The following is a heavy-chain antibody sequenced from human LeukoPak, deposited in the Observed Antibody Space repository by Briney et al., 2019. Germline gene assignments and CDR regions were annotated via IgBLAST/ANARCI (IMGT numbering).Heavy chain of an antibody. CDR1: GYTFTRYY. CDR2: INPNSGGT. CDR3: ARDSRFGELYYFDY. V-gene: IGHV1-2*02. D-gene: IGHD3-10*01. J-gene: IGHJ4*02. Sequence: ASVKVSCKASGYTFTRYYMHWVRQAPGQGREWMGWINPNSGGTNYAQKFQGRVTMTRDTSISTAYMELSRLRSDDTAVYYCARDSRFGELYYFDYWGQGTLVTVSS.